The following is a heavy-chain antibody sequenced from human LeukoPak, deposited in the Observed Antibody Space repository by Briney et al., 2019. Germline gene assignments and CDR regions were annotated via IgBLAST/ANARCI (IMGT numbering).Heavy chain of an antibody. D-gene: IGHD6-19*01. CDR1: GGSISSGGYY. CDR2: IYYSGST. Sequence: KPSETLSLTCPVSGGSISSGGYYWSWIRQHPGKGLEWIGYIYYSGSTYYNPSLKSRVTISVDTSKNQFSLKLSSVTAADTAVYYCAISGWSPSPSFDYWGQGTLVTVSS. V-gene: IGHV4-31*03. J-gene: IGHJ4*02. CDR3: AISGWSPSPSFDY.